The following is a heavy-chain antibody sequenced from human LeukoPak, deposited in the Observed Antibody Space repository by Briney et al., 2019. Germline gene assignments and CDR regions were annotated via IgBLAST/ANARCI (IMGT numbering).Heavy chain of an antibody. CDR2: INHSGST. CDR3: ARYSSSWYGYYMDV. J-gene: IGHJ6*03. CDR1: GGSISSSSYY. Sequence: SETLSLTCTVSGGSISSSSYYWGWIRQPPGKGLERIGEINHSGSTNYNPSLKSRVTISVDTSKNQFSLKLSSVTAADAAVYYCARYSSSWYGYYMDVWGKGTTVTISS. V-gene: IGHV4-39*07. D-gene: IGHD6-13*01.